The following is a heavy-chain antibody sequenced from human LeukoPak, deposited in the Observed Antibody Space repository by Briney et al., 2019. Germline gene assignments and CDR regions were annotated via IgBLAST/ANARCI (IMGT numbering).Heavy chain of an antibody. V-gene: IGHV4-59*08. CDR1: GGSISSYY. Sequence: PSETLSLTCTVSGGSISSYYWSWIRQPPGKGLEWIGYIYYSGSTNYNPSLKSRVTISVDTSKNQFSLKLSSVTAADTAVYYCAIAVYGSGSRGFDYRGQGTLVTVSS. CDR2: IYYSGST. J-gene: IGHJ4*02. D-gene: IGHD3-10*01. CDR3: AIAVYGSGSRGFDY.